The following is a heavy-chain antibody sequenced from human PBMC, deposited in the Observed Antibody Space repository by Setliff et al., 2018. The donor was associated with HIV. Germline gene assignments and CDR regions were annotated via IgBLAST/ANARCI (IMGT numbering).Heavy chain of an antibody. J-gene: IGHJ5*02. CDR3: ARGDGDTMVRGVIIPNWFDP. CDR2: INHSGST. V-gene: IGHV4-34*01. Sequence: SETLSLTCAVFGGSFTDIGGSFTDYYWIWIRQPPGKGLEWIGEINHSGSTHYNPSLKSRFTISVDTSKNQFSLKVNSVTAADTAVYYCARGDGDTMVRGVIIPNWFDPWGQGTLVTVSS. CDR1: GGSFTDIGGSFTDYY. D-gene: IGHD3-10*01.